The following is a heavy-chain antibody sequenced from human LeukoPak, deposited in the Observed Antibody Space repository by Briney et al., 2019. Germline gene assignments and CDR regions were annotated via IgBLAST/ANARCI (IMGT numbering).Heavy chain of an antibody. CDR3: ARSIVGATTFDY. Sequence: SETLSLTCTVSGGSISSSNWWSWVRQPPGKGLEWIGEIYHSGSTNYNPSLKSRVTISVDKSKNQFSLKLSSVTAADTAVYYCARSIVGATTFDYWGQGTLVTVSS. CDR1: GGSISSSNW. CDR2: IYHSGST. D-gene: IGHD1-26*01. V-gene: IGHV4-4*02. J-gene: IGHJ4*02.